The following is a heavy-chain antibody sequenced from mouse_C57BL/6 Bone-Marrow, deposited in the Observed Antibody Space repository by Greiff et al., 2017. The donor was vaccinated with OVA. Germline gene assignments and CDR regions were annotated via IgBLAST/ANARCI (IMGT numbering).Heavy chain of an antibody. CDR2: IDPSDSYT. Sequence: VQLQQPGAELVKPGASVKLSCKASGYTFTSYWMQWVKQRPGQGLEWIGEIDPSDSYTNYNKKFKGKATWTVDTSSSTAYMQLSSLTSEDSAVYYCARRGGNYGWYFDVWGTGTTVTVSS. D-gene: IGHD2-1*01. CDR3: ARRGGNYGWYFDV. V-gene: IGHV1-50*01. J-gene: IGHJ1*03. CDR1: GYTFTSYW.